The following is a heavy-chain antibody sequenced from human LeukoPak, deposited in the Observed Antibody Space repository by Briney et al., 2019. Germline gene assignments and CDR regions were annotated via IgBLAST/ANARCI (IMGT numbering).Heavy chain of an antibody. CDR2: ISGDGRAI. Sequence: GGSLRLSCVASGFAFSSYEMSWVRQAPGKGLEWVSFISGDGRAIHYADSVKGRFTISADNARNSVFLQMNSLRAEDTAVYYCAASLSGWFGPSAYYCGQGTLVTVSS. D-gene: IGHD6-19*01. J-gene: IGHJ4*02. CDR1: GFAFSSYE. CDR3: AASLSGWFGPSAYY. V-gene: IGHV3-48*03.